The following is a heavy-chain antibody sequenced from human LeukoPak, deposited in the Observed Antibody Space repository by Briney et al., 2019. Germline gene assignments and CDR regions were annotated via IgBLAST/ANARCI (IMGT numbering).Heavy chain of an antibody. J-gene: IGHJ6*02. D-gene: IGHD6-6*01. V-gene: IGHV3-23*01. CDR3: AKESSSSNYYYGLDV. Sequence: PGGSLRLSCAASGFTFSNYVMSWVRQAPGKGLEWVSSISGIGGNTNYADSVKGRFTISRDNSKNTLYLQMNSLRAEDTALYFCAKESSSSNYYYGLDVWGQGTTVTVSS. CDR2: ISGIGGNT. CDR1: GFTFSNYV.